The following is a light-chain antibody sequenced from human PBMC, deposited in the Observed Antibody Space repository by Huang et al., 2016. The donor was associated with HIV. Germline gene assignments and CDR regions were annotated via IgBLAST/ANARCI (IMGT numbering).Light chain of an antibody. J-gene: IGKJ1*01. CDR3: MQALHTPWT. CDR2: LGS. Sequence: DIVMTQSPLSLPVTPGEPASISCTSSQSLLYSSGNNYVEWYLQKPGQSPQLLIYLGSNRASGVPDRFSGSGSGTDFTLKISRVEAEDVGVYYCMQALHTPWTFGQGTKVEIK. CDR1: QSLLYSSGNNY. V-gene: IGKV2-28*01.